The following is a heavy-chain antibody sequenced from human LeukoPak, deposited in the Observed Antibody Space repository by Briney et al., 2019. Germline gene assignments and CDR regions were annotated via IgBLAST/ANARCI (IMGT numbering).Heavy chain of an antibody. Sequence: SQTLSLTCAISGDSVSSNSAAWNWIRQSPSRGLEWMGRTYYRSKWYNDYAVSVKSRITINPDTSKNQFSLQLNSVTPEDTAVYYCAREGCSGGSCYSGAFDIWGQGTMVTVSS. J-gene: IGHJ3*02. CDR2: TYYRSKWYN. D-gene: IGHD2-15*01. CDR3: AREGCSGGSCYSGAFDI. CDR1: GDSVSSNSAA. V-gene: IGHV6-1*01.